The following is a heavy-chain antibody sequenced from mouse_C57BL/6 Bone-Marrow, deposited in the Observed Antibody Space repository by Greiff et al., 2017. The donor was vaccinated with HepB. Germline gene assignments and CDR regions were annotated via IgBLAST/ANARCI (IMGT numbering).Heavy chain of an antibody. V-gene: IGHV3-6*01. CDR1: GYSITSGYY. Sequence: EVQLQESGPGLVKPSQSLSLTCSVTGYSITSGYYWNWIRQFPGNKLEWMGYISYDGSNNYNPSLKNRISITRDTSKNQFFLKLNSVTTEDTATYYCARQGYYDYDLGAMDYWGQGTSVTVSS. CDR3: ARQGYYDYDLGAMDY. CDR2: ISYDGSN. J-gene: IGHJ4*01. D-gene: IGHD2-4*01.